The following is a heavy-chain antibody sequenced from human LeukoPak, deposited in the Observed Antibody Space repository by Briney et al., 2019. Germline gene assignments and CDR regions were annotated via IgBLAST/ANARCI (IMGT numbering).Heavy chain of an antibody. CDR1: RFTFSSYW. V-gene: IGHV3-7*01. Sequence: GGSLRLSCAASRFTFSSYWMHWVRQAPGKGLEWVANIKQDGSEIYYVASVKGRFTISRDNTKNSLYLQMNSLRAEDTAVYYCARRYFDSWGQGTLVTVSS. J-gene: IGHJ4*02. CDR3: ARRYFDS. CDR2: IKQDGSEI.